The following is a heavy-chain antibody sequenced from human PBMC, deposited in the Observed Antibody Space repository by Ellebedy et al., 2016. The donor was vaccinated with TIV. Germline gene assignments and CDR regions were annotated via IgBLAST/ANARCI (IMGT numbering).Heavy chain of an antibody. D-gene: IGHD4-17*01. CDR3: ATDGSYGDYRSPTHAFEM. Sequence: GGSLRLSCVASGFSFSNYWMSWVRQAPGKGLEWVANINQDGREKYYVDSVKGRFTVSRDNAQNSLFLQMNSLRAEDTAVYYCATDGSYGDYRSPTHAFEMWGQGTLVTVSS. CDR2: INQDGREK. CDR1: GFSFSNYW. V-gene: IGHV3-7*01. J-gene: IGHJ3*02.